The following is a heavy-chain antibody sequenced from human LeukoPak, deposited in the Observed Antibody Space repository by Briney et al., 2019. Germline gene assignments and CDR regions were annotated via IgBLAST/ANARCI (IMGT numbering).Heavy chain of an antibody. D-gene: IGHD1-1*01. V-gene: IGHV5-51*01. CDR2: IYPGDSST. CDR3: ARPRVPGPLDAFDL. Sequence: GESLKISCKGSGYSFTNYWIGWVRQMPGKGLEWMGIIYPGDSSTRYSPSFQGQVTISADKSISTAYLQWGSLKASDTAIYYCARPRVPGPLDAFDLWGQGTMVTVSS. J-gene: IGHJ3*01. CDR1: GYSFTNYW.